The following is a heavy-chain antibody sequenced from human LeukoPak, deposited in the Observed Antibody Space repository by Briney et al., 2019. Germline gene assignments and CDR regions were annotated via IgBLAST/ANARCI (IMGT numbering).Heavy chain of an antibody. Sequence: ASVKVSCKASGYTFTNYYMHWVRQAPGQGLEWMGWINPNSGGTNYAQKFQGRVTMTRDMSTSTVYMELSSLRSEDTAVYYCARDGSGYSGSSLHYYYYMDVWGKGTTVTVSS. CDR3: ARDGSGYSGSSLHYYYYMDV. D-gene: IGHD5-12*01. CDR2: INPNSGGT. J-gene: IGHJ6*03. CDR1: GYTFTNYY. V-gene: IGHV1-2*02.